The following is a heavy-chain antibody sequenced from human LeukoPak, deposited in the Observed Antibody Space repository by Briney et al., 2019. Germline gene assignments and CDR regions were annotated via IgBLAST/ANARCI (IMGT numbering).Heavy chain of an antibody. D-gene: IGHD3-3*01. V-gene: IGHV4-59*08. CDR2: IYYSGST. CDR3: AITGDFWSGYRFDY. J-gene: IGHJ4*02. Sequence: SETLSLTCTVSGGSISSYYWSWIRQPPGKGLEWIGYIYYSGSTNYNPSLKSRVTISVDTSKNQFSLKLSSVTAADTAVYYCAITGDFWSGYRFDYWGQGTLVTVSS. CDR1: GGSISSYY.